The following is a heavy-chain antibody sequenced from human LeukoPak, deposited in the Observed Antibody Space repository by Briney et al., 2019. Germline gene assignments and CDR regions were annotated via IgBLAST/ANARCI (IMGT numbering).Heavy chain of an antibody. CDR3: AKRVPYGSSSVYFDF. J-gene: IGHJ4*02. CDR2: ISDRGSDT. V-gene: IGHV3-23*01. D-gene: IGHD6-6*01. CDR1: GFTFSSYG. Sequence: PGRTLRLFCAASGFTFSSYGMNWVRQAPAKGLEEVSAISDRGSDTFYADSVKGRFAISRDNSKNTLFLQMNRLRAEDTAVYYCAKRVPYGSSSVYFDFWGQGSLVTVSS.